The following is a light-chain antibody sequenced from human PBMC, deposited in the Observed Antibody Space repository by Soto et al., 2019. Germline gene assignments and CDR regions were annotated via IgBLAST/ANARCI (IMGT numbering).Light chain of an antibody. CDR3: QQYNNWPPWT. J-gene: IGKJ1*01. Sequence: EIVMTQSPATLSVSPGERATLSCRASQSVSSNLAWYQQKPGQAPRLLIYGASTRATGIPARLSGSGSGSEFTLTISSLQSEDFADYYCQQYNNWPPWTFGQVTKVEIK. CDR1: QSVSSN. V-gene: IGKV3-15*01. CDR2: GAS.